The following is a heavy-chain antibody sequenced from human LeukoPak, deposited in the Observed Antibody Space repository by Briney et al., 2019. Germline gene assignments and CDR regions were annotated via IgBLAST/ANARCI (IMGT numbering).Heavy chain of an antibody. CDR1: GFTFSDHY. CDR2: ISSDSNYI. V-gene: IGHV3-21*01. D-gene: IGHD4-23*01. J-gene: IGHJ4*02. CDR3: ARDIFGPTVVTPQLAQLDY. Sequence: GGSLRLSCAASGFTFSDHYMDWVRQAPGKGLEWVSSISSDSNYIYYADSVKGRFTISRDNAWNSLYLQMNSLRAEDTAVYYCARDIFGPTVVTPQLAQLDYWGQGTLVTVSS.